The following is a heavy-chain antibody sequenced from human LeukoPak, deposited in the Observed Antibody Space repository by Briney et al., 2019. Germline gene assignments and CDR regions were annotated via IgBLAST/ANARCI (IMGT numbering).Heavy chain of an antibody. D-gene: IGHD6-13*01. Sequence: SVKVSCKASGGTFSSYAISWVRQAPGQGLEWMGGIIPIFGTANYAQKFQGRVTITADESTSTAYMELSSLRSEDTAVYYYARAFPTIAAAGRDHFDYWGQGTLVTVSS. J-gene: IGHJ4*02. CDR1: GGTFSSYA. V-gene: IGHV1-69*01. CDR3: ARAFPTIAAAGRDHFDY. CDR2: IIPIFGTA.